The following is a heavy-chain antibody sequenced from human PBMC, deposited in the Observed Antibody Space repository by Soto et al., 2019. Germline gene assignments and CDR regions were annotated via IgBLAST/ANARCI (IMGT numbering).Heavy chain of an antibody. V-gene: IGHV5-51*01. D-gene: IGHD4-4*01. CDR3: ARQRGYRASNAFDI. CDR2: IYPGGSDT. J-gene: IGHJ3*02. Sequence: PGESLKISCKSSGYSFIDYWIGWVRQVPGKGLEWMGVIYPGGSDTRYSPSFQGQVTISADKSISTAYLQWSSLKASDTAMYYCARQRGYRASNAFDIWGQGTMVTVSS. CDR1: GYSFIDYW.